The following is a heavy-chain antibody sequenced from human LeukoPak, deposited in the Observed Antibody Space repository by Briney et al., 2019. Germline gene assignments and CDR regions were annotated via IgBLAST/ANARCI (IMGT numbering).Heavy chain of an antibody. J-gene: IGHJ5*01. CDR1: GGSISSGDYY. D-gene: IGHD3-10*01. CDR3: ARGGSGSYYPSGSWFDS. Sequence: SETLSLTCTVSGGSISSGDYYWSWIRQPPGKGLEWIGYIYYSGSTYYNPSLKSRVTISVDTSKNQFSLKLSSVTAADTAVYYCARGGSGSYYPSGSWFDSWGQGTLVTVSS. V-gene: IGHV4-30-4*01. CDR2: IYYSGST.